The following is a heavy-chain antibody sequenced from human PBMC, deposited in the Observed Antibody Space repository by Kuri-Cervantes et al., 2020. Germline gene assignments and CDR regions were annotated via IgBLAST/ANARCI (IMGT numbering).Heavy chain of an antibody. Sequence: GESLKISCAASGFTVSSNYMCWVRQAPGKGLEWVSVIYSGGSTYYADSVKGRFTISRDNSKNTLYLQMNSLRAEDTAVYYCARDKGNRYYYDSSGYTYYFDYWGQGTLVTVSS. CDR2: IYSGGST. J-gene: IGHJ4*02. V-gene: IGHV3-66*02. CDR1: GFTVSSNY. D-gene: IGHD3-22*01. CDR3: ARDKGNRYYYDSSGYTYYFDY.